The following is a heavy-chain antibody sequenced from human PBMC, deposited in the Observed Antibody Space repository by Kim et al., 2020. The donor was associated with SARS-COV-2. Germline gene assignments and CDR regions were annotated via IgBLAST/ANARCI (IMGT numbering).Heavy chain of an antibody. J-gene: IGHJ4*01. CDR2: ISASGGTT. V-gene: IGHV3-23*01. D-gene: IGHD6-19*01. CDR1: GLIFSSYA. Sequence: GGSLRLSCAASGLIFSSYAMNWVRQAPGKGLEWVSAISASGGTTEYADSVKGRFTISRDNSKNTLYLQMNSLRVEDTALYYCAKGRTGIAVTGKLDY. CDR3: AKGRTGIAVTGKLDY.